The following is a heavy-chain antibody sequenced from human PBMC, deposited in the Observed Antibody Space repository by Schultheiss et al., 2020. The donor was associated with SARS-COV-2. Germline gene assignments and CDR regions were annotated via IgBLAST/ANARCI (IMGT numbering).Heavy chain of an antibody. CDR2: IYYSGST. V-gene: IGHV4-61*08. CDR3: ARDGWDKVPEI. J-gene: IGHJ3*02. CDR1: GGSISSGGYY. Sequence: SETLSLTCTVSGGSISSGGYYWSWIRQPPGKGLEWIGYIYYSGSTNYNPSLKSRVTISVDTSKNQFSLKLSSVTAADTAVYYCARDGWDKVPEIWGQGTMVTVSS. D-gene: IGHD1-14*01.